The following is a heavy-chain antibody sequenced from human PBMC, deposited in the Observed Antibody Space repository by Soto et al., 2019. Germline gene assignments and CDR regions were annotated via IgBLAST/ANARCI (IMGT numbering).Heavy chain of an antibody. V-gene: IGHV3-21*03. Sequence: GGSLRLSCAASGFTFSSYSMNWVRQAPGKGLEWVSSISSSGSYIYYADSVKGRFTISRDNAKNPLYLQMNSLKTEDTAVYYCTIPRGPMIRPWGQGTLVTVSS. J-gene: IGHJ5*02. D-gene: IGHD3-22*01. CDR3: TIPRGPMIRP. CDR1: GFTFSSYS. CDR2: ISSSGSYI.